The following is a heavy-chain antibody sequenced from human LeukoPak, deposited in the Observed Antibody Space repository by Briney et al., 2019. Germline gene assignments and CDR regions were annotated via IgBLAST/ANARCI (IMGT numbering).Heavy chain of an antibody. CDR3: ATGYYGSGSYYNTTNWFDP. CDR2: IIPIFGTA. CDR1: GGTFSSYA. J-gene: IGHJ5*02. D-gene: IGHD3-10*01. Sequence: EASVKVSCKASGGTFSSYAISWVRQAPGQGLEWMGGIIPIFGTANYAQKFQGRVTITADESTSTAYMELSSLRSEDTAVYYCATGYYGSGSYYNTTNWFDPWGQGTLVTVSS. V-gene: IGHV1-69*13.